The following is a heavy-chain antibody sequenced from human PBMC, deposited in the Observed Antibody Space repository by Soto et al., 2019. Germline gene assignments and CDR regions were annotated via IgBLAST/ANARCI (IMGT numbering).Heavy chain of an antibody. V-gene: IGHV1-69*01. D-gene: IGHD3-3*01. J-gene: IGHJ4*02. CDR2: IIPIFGTA. CDR1: GGTFSSYA. CDR3: AISPNYDFWSGLLY. Sequence: QVQLVQSGAEVKKPGSSVKVSCKASGGTFSSYAISWVRQAPGQGLEWMGGIIPIFGTAHYAQKFQGRVTITADESTSTAYMELSSLRSEDTAVHYCAISPNYDFWSGLLYWGQGTLVTVSS.